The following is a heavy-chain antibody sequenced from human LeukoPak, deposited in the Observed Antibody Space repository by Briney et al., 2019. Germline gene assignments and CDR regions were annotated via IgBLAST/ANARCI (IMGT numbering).Heavy chain of an antibody. CDR2: IWYDGSNK. Sequence: GGSLRLSCAASGFTFSSYGMHWVRQAPGKGLEWVAVIWYDGSNKYYADSVKGRFTISRDNSKNTLYLQMNSLRAEDTAVYYCARSVLLAPDDYWGQGTLVIVSS. CDR1: GFTFSSYG. J-gene: IGHJ4*02. CDR3: ARSVLLAPDDY. V-gene: IGHV3-33*01. D-gene: IGHD3-3*01.